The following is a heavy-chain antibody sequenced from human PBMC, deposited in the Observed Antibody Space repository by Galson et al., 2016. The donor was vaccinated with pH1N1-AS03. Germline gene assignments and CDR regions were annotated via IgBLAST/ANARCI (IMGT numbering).Heavy chain of an antibody. D-gene: IGHD6-19*01. J-gene: IGHJ6*02. CDR3: AKAVAGSLNLYYYGADV. Sequence: SLRLSCAASGFPFSGYWMTWVRQAAGKGLEWVASIKQDGSDKQYVDSVKGRFTISKDDAKNSLYLQMNSLRPEDTAVYYCAKAVAGSLNLYYYGADVWGQGTTVTVSS. V-gene: IGHV3-7*03. CDR1: GFPFSGYW. CDR2: IKQDGSDK.